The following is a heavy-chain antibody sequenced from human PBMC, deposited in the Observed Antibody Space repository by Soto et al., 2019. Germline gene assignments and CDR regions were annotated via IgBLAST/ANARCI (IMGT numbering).Heavy chain of an antibody. V-gene: IGHV3-30*03. CDR3: ATGYYGSGNDY. CDR1: GFTFSSYG. D-gene: IGHD3-10*01. J-gene: IGHJ4*02. CDR2: ISYDGSNK. Sequence: QVQLVESGGGVVQPGRSLRLSCAASGFTFSSYGMHWVRQAPGKGLEWVAVISYDGSNKYYADSVKGRFTISRDNSKNTLYLQMNRLRAEDTAVYYCATGYYGSGNDYWGQGTLVTVSS.